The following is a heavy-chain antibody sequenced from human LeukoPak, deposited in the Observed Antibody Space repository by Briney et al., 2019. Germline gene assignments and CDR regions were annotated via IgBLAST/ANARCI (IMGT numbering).Heavy chain of an antibody. J-gene: IGHJ5*02. Sequence: GGSLRLSCATSGFTFSIYTMNWVRQAPGEGLEWLSSISSGSSYISYAGSLKGRFTISRDTAKNSLFLQMNSLRVEDTAVYYCARSSKMYDSSGYGLDHWGQGTLVIVSS. CDR3: ARSSKMYDSSGYGLDH. CDR1: GFTFSIYT. CDR2: ISSGSSYI. D-gene: IGHD3-22*01. V-gene: IGHV3-21*06.